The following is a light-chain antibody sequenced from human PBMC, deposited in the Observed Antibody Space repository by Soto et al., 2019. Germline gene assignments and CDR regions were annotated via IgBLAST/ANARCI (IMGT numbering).Light chain of an antibody. CDR1: QSISSW. CDR3: QQYNNYWT. Sequence: DIQMTQSPSTLSASVGDRVTITCRASQSISSWLAWYQQKPGKAPKLLIYDASSLESGVPSRFSGSGCATEFTLTISSLQPDDFATYYCQQYNNYWTFGQGTRVEIK. V-gene: IGKV1-5*01. CDR2: DAS. J-gene: IGKJ1*01.